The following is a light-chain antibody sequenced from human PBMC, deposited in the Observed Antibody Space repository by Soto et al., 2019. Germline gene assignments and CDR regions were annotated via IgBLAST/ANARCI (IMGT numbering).Light chain of an antibody. J-gene: IGKJ1*01. CDR3: QHYGSSGT. V-gene: IGKV3-20*01. Sequence: EIALTQSPGTLSLSPGERATLSCRASQSVSNNYLAWYQQRPGQAPRLLIYGASNTATGIPDRFSGSGSGTDFTLTISRLEPEDFAVYYCQHYGSSGTFGQGTKVDIK. CDR1: QSVSNNY. CDR2: GAS.